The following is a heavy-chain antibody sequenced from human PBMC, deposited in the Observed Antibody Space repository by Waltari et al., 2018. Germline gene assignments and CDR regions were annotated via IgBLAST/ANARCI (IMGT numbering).Heavy chain of an antibody. Sequence: QVQLVQSGAEVKKPGSSVKVSCKASGGTFSSYAISWVRQAPGQGLEWMGRSSHICGTANYAQKVQGRVTMTADKSTSTAYMELSSLRSEDTAVYYCARDRITMVQGVPQAPWGQGTLVTVSS. D-gene: IGHD3-10*01. CDR1: GGTFSSYA. CDR2: SSHICGTA. V-gene: IGHV1-69*08. J-gene: IGHJ5*02. CDR3: ARDRITMVQGVPQAP.